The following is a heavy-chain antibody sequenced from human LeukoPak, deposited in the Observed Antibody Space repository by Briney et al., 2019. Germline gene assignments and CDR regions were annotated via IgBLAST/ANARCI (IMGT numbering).Heavy chain of an antibody. CDR3: ARLIGAVGAQGGDFDV. CDR2: IYHSGST. D-gene: IGHD1-26*01. J-gene: IGHJ3*01. Sequence: SETLSLICTVSGGSISSSSYSWGWIRQPPGKGLEWIGSIYHSGSTHYNPSLRSRVTISIDTSTNQFSLKMSSVTAADTAVFYCARLIGAVGAQGGDFDVWGQGTMSPSLQ. V-gene: IGHV4-39*01. CDR1: GGSISSSSYS.